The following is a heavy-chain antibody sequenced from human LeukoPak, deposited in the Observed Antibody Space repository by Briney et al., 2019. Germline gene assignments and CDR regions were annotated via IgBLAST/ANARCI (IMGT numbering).Heavy chain of an antibody. CDR2: ISGSGGST. J-gene: IGHJ4*02. Sequence: PGGSLRLSCAASGFTFTIYVMSWVRQAPGKGLEWVSAISGSGGSTYYADSVKGRFTISRDNSKNTLYLQMNSLRVEDTAVYYCAKDRSYDSSGYPDYWGQGTLVTVSS. D-gene: IGHD3-22*01. CDR1: GFTFTIYV. CDR3: AKDRSYDSSGYPDY. V-gene: IGHV3-23*01.